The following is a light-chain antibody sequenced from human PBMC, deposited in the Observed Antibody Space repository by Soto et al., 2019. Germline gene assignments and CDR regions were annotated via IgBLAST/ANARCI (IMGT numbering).Light chain of an antibody. Sequence: DLQMTQSPSTLSATVGDRVTITCRASQSIRTWLAWYQLKPGIVPKVLIYEASGLETGVPSRFSGSGSETDFTLTISSLQPDDFATYYCQQYYSYPRTFGQGTKVEIK. J-gene: IGKJ1*01. CDR3: QQYYSYPRT. CDR1: QSIRTW. V-gene: IGKV1-5*03. CDR2: EAS.